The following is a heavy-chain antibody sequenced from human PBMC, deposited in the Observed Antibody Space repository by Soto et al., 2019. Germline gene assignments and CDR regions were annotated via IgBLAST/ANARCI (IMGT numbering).Heavy chain of an antibody. CDR2: IDPSDSYA. Sequence: VESLKVSCKASGYRFTSYWISWVRQMTGKGLEWMGRIDPSDSYANYSPSFQGHVTISADKSINTAYLQWSSLKASDTAMYYCGGVGVDKAEAWFGPWGQGTLVTVS. V-gene: IGHV5-10-1*01. J-gene: IGHJ5*02. CDR1: GYRFTSYW. CDR3: GGVGVDKAEAWFGP. D-gene: IGHD5-18*01.